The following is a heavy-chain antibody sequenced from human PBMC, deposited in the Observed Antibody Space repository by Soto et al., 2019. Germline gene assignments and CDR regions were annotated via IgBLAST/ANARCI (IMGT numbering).Heavy chain of an antibody. V-gene: IGHV4-59*11. CDR2: IQYSGST. CDR3: ARGGWSLDY. CDR1: GGSMISHY. D-gene: IGHD2-15*01. Sequence: QVQLQESGPGLVKPSETLSLTCSVSGGSMISHYWSWIRQPPGKGLEWIGYIQYSGSTDYNPSLKSRLTISVDSSKNQFSLKLSSVTAADTAVYYCARGGWSLDYWGQGTLVTVSS. J-gene: IGHJ4*02.